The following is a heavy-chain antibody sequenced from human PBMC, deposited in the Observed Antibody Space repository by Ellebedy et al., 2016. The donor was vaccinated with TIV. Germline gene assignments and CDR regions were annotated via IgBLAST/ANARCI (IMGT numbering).Heavy chain of an antibody. J-gene: IGHJ4*02. D-gene: IGHD4-17*01. CDR3: ARETYDGDMSFDY. V-gene: IGHV4-59*12. CDR1: GGSISSYY. CDR2: IYYSGST. Sequence: SETLSLTCTVSGGSISSYYWSWIRQPPGKGLEWIGYIYYSGSTNYNPSLKSRVTISVDTSKNQFSLKLSSVTAADTAVYYCARETYDGDMSFDYWGQGTLVSVSS.